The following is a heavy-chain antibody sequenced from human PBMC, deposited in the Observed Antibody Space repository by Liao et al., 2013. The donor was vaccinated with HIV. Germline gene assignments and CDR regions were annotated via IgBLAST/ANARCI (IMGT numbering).Heavy chain of an antibody. D-gene: IGHD3-22*01. CDR3: ARERGGSYEYDSSGYPHWYFDL. Sequence: VQLQESGPGLVKPSDTLSLTCAVSGYSFSSDNWWAWIRQPPGKGLEWIAYIYHSGNTKYNPSLKSRVALSLDTSKNQFSLKLSSVTAADTAVYYCARERGGSYEYDSSGYPHWYFDLWGPGTLVTVSS. J-gene: IGHJ2*01. CDR1: GYSFSSDNW. CDR2: IYHSGNT. V-gene: IGHV4-28*03.